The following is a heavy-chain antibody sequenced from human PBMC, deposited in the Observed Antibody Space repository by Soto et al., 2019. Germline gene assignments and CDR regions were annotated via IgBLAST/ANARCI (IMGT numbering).Heavy chain of an antibody. CDR2: ISYDGSNK. D-gene: IGHD4-17*01. CDR3: ARDRTVTTSVVGYYYYGMDV. CDR1: GFTFSSYA. V-gene: IGHV3-30-3*01. J-gene: IGHJ6*02. Sequence: QVQLVESGGGVVQPGRSLRLSCAASGFTFSSYAMHWVRQAPGKGLEWVAVISYDGSNKYYADSVKGRFTISRDNSKNTLYLQMNSLRAEDTAVYYCARDRTVTTSVVGYYYYGMDVWGQGTTVTVSS.